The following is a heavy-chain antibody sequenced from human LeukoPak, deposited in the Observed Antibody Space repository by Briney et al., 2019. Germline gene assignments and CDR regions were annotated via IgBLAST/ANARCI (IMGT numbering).Heavy chain of an antibody. D-gene: IGHD6-13*01. CDR1: GFTVSSNY. Sequence: GGSLRPSCAASGFTVSSNYMSWVRQAPGKGLEWVSVIYSGGSTYYADSVKGRFTISRDNSKNTLYLQMNSLRAEDTAVYYCARGTSLPYSSSWFDYWGQGTLVTVSS. J-gene: IGHJ4*02. CDR3: ARGTSLPYSSSWFDY. CDR2: IYSGGST. V-gene: IGHV3-53*01.